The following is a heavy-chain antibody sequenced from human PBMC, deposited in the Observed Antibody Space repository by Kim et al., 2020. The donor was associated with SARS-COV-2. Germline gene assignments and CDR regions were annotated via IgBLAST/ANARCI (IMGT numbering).Heavy chain of an antibody. CDR1: GGSINSYY. J-gene: IGHJ1*01. Sequence: SETLSLTCTVSGGSINSYYSTWIRQPPGKGLEWIGYIYYSGSTNYNPTLKSRATMSVDTAKNQFSLNLTSVTPAEPAVYYCARFGSGSYVVFQHWGQGT. CDR3: ARFGSGSYVVFQH. D-gene: IGHD3-10*01. V-gene: IGHV4-59*13. CDR2: IYYSGST.